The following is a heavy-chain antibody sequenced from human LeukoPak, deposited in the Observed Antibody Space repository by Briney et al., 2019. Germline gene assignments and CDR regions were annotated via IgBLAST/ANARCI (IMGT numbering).Heavy chain of an antibody. V-gene: IGHV3-23*01. D-gene: IGHD6-6*01. CDR2: ISGSGGST. CDR1: GFTFSSYA. CDR3: AKGPVGSSSNWDDY. Sequence: TGGSLRLSCAASGFTFSSYAMSWVRQAPGKGLEWVSAISGSGGSTYYADSVKGRFTISRDNSKNTLYLQMNSLRAEDTAVYYCAKGPVGSSSNWDDYWGQGTLVTVSS. J-gene: IGHJ4*02.